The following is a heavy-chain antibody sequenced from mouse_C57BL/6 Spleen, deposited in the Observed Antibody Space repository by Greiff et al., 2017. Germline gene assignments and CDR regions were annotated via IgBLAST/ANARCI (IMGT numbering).Heavy chain of an antibody. CDR2: IYPRSGNT. CDR1: GYTFTSYG. D-gene: IGHD2-1*01. J-gene: IGHJ2*01. Sequence: VQGVESGAELARPGASVKLSCKASGYTFTSYGISWVKQRTGQGLEWIGEIYPRSGNTYYNEKFKGKATLTADKSSSTAYMELRSLTSEDSAVYFCARGYGNLDYWGQGTTLTVSS. V-gene: IGHV1-81*01. CDR3: ARGYGNLDY.